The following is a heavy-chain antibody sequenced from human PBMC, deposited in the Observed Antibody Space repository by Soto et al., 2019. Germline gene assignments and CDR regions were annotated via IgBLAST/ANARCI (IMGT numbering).Heavy chain of an antibody. J-gene: IGHJ2*01. CDR1: GGSISSGDYY. Sequence: QVQLQESGPGLVKPSQTLSLTCTVSGGSISSGDYYWSWIRQPPGKGLEWIGYIYYSGSTYYNPSLKSRVTLSVDTSKNQFSLKLSSVTAADTAVYYCARGYYDSSGPDLALDWYFDLWGRGTLVTVSS. V-gene: IGHV4-30-4*01. CDR3: ARGYYDSSGPDLALDWYFDL. CDR2: IYYSGST. D-gene: IGHD3-22*01.